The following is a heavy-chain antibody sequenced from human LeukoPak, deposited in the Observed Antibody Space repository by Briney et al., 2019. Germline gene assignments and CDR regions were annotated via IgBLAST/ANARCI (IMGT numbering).Heavy chain of an antibody. CDR3: AALELLWFGELFWDY. CDR2: FDSEDGET. J-gene: IGHJ4*02. D-gene: IGHD3-10*01. CDR1: GYTLTELS. Sequence: ASVKVSCKVSGYTLTELSMHWVRQAPGKGLEWMGGFDSEDGETIYAQKFQGRVTMTEDTSTDTAYMELSSLRSEDTAVYCCAALELLWFGELFWDYWGQGTLVTVSS. V-gene: IGHV1-24*01.